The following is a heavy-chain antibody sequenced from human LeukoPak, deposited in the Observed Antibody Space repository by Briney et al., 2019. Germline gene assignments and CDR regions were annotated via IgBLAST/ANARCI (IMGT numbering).Heavy chain of an antibody. CDR1: GGTFSSYA. J-gene: IGHJ6*03. V-gene: IGHV1-69*05. CDR2: IIPIFGTA. D-gene: IGHD6-19*01. Sequence: GASVKVSCXASGGTFSSYAISWVRQAPGQGLEWMGRIIPIFGTANYAQKFQGRVTITTDESTSTAYMELSSLRSEDTAVYYCARDWKVRSGPSETNYYYYYMDVWGKGTTVTVSS. CDR3: ARDWKVRSGPSETNYYYYYMDV.